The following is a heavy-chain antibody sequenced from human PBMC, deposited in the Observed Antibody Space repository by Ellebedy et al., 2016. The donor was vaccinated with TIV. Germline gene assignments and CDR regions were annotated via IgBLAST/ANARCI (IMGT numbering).Heavy chain of an antibody. CDR1: GYSFTNYW. V-gene: IGHV5-51*01. CDR3: ARQSQGGGESGVFDI. Sequence: KVSCKGFGYSFTNYWIVWVRQMPGKGLEWMGVISPADSHLRSSPSFQGQVTISADKSISTAYLQWSSLKASDSAMYYCARQSQGGGESGVFDIWGQGTLLTVPS. CDR2: ISPADSHL. D-gene: IGHD3-16*01. J-gene: IGHJ3*02.